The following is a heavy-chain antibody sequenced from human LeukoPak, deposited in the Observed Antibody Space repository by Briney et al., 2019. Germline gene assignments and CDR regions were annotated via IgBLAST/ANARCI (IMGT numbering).Heavy chain of an antibody. D-gene: IGHD6-13*01. CDR3: LAGYSSSWYPYYFDY. J-gene: IGHJ4*02. CDR1: GFTFSDYY. V-gene: IGHV3-11*04. CDR2: ISSSGSTI. Sequence: GGSLRLSCAASGFTFSDYYMSWIRQAPGKGLEWVSYISSSGSTIYYADSVKGRFTISRDNAKNSLYLQMNSLRAEDTAVYYCLAGYSSSWYPYYFDYWGQGTLVTVSS.